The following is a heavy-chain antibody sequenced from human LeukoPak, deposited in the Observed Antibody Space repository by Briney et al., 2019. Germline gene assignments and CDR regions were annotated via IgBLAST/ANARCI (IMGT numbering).Heavy chain of an antibody. D-gene: IGHD3-10*01. Sequence: PSETLSLTCTVSGGSISGFYWSWIRQPPGKGLEWIGYIYSSGTTSYNPSLKSRVTISVDTSQKQFSLNLTSVTAADTAVYYCVRGYGSGTYYTPDLDYWGQGTLVTVSS. CDR1: GGSISGFY. CDR3: VRGYGSGTYYTPDLDY. V-gene: IGHV4-59*01. J-gene: IGHJ4*02. CDR2: IYSSGTT.